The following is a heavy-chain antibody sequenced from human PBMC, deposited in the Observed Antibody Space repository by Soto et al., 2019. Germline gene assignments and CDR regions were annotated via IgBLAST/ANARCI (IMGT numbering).Heavy chain of an antibody. CDR1: GFTFSSYD. V-gene: IGHV3-30*18. D-gene: IGHD4-17*01. CDR3: GKSYDYGDRVSNAFDI. Sequence: GGTLRLSCAVSGFTFSSYDMNWVRQAPGKGVAWVAVISYDGSNKDSADSVKGRFTISRDNSRNTLYLQMNSLRVEDTAVYYCGKSYDYGDRVSNAFDIWGQGTMVTVAS. J-gene: IGHJ3*02. CDR2: ISYDGSNK.